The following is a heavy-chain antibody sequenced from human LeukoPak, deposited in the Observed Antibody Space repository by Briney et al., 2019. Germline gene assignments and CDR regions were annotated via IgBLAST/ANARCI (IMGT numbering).Heavy chain of an antibody. CDR1: GYSFTSYW. V-gene: IGHV5-51*01. Sequence: GESLKISCKGSGYSFTSYWIGWVRQMPGKGLEWMGIIYPGDSDTRYSPSFQGKVTISADKSISTAYLQWSSLKASDTAMYYCARREVGYYGSGSFDYWGQGTLVTVSS. D-gene: IGHD3-10*01. CDR3: ARREVGYYGSGSFDY. J-gene: IGHJ4*02. CDR2: IYPGDSDT.